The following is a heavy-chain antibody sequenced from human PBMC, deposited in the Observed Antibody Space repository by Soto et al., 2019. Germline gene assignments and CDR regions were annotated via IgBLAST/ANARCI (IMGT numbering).Heavy chain of an antibody. Sequence: SETLSLTCAVSGHSISSGYYWGWIRQPPGKGLGWIGSFYHSGSTYYNPSLKSRVTISVDTSKNQFSLKLSSVTAADTAVYYCARGEYYGSGNYFDYWGQGTLVTVSS. CDR3: ARGEYYGSGNYFDY. V-gene: IGHV4-38-2*01. D-gene: IGHD3-10*01. J-gene: IGHJ4*02. CDR2: FYHSGST. CDR1: GHSISSGYY.